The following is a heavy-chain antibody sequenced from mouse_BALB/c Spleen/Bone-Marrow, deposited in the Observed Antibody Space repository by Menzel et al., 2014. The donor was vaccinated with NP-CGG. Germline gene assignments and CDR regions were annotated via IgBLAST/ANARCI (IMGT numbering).Heavy chain of an antibody. CDR1: GYTFTSYW. J-gene: IGHJ1*01. V-gene: IGHV1S81*02. Sequence: AQLQQSGAELVKPGASVKLSCEASGYTFTSYWMHWVEQRPGQGLEWIGEIIPSNGRTNYNEKFKSKATLTVDKSSNTAYMQLSSLTSEDSAVYYCARWLLQYFDVWGAGTTVTVSS. D-gene: IGHD2-3*01. CDR2: IIPSNGRT. CDR3: ARWLLQYFDV.